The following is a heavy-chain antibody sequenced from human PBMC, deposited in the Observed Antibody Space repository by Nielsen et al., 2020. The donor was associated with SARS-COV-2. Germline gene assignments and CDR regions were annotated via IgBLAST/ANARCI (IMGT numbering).Heavy chain of an antibody. CDR3: AREEVTPRYYYMDV. V-gene: IGHV1-46*01. D-gene: IGHD4-23*01. CDR2: INPGGGGT. Sequence: ASVKVSCKASGYTFTSYYIHWVRQAPGQGLEWMGIINPGGGGTIYAQKFQGRVAMTKDTSTSTVYMELSSLSPEDTAVYYCAREEVTPRYYYMDVWGTGTTVTVSS. CDR1: GYTFTSYY. J-gene: IGHJ6*03.